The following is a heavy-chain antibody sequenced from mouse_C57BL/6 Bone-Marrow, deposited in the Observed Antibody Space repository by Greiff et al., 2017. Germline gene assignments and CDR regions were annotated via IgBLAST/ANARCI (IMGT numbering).Heavy chain of an antibody. D-gene: IGHD2-3*01. CDR2: FYPGSGSI. J-gene: IGHJ3*01. CDR1: GYTFTEYT. CDR3: ARHSYDGYYVPFAY. Sequence: VKLLESGAELVKPGASVKMSCKASGYTFTEYTINWVKQRSGQGLEWIGWFYPGSGSIKYNEKFKDKATLTADKSSSTVYMELSSLTSEDSAVYFCARHSYDGYYVPFAYWGQGTLVTVSA. V-gene: IGHV1-62-2*01.